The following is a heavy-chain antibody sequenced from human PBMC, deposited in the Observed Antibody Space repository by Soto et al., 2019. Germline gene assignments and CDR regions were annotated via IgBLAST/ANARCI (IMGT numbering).Heavy chain of an antibody. V-gene: IGHV4-59*08. CDR2: IFNSGST. Sequence: QVQLQESGPGLVKPSETLSLTCTVSGGSISSYYWSWIRQPPGKGLEWIGYIFNSGSTNYNPSLKSRVTISVDTSKNQFSLKLRSVTAADTAVYYCARQVDWFDPWGQGTLVTVSS. J-gene: IGHJ5*02. CDR1: GGSISSYY. CDR3: ARQVDWFDP.